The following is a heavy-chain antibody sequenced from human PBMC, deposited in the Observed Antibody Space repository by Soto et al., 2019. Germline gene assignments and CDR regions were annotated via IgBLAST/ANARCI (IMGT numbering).Heavy chain of an antibody. CDR3: ARAPPGPAPRWGV. Sequence: SETLSLTCTVSGGSISSSSYYWGWIRQPPGKGLEWIGSIYYSGSTYYNPSLKSRVTISVDTSKNQFSLQLTSVTAADTAVYFCARAPPGPAPRWGVWGHGTTVTVSS. V-gene: IGHV4-39*07. CDR1: GGSISSSSYY. CDR2: IYYSGST. J-gene: IGHJ6*02. D-gene: IGHD3-16*01.